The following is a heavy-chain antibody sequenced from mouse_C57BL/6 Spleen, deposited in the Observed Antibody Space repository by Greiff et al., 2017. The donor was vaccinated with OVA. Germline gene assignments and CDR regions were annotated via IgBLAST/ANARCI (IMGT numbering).Heavy chain of an antibody. D-gene: IGHD2-13*01. CDR2: ISDGGSNT. V-gene: IGHV5-4*01. J-gene: IGHJ4*01. CDR1: GFTFSSYA. Sequence: EVKLMESGGGLVKPGGSLKLSCAASGFTFSSYAMSWVRQTPVKRLEWVATISDGGSNTYYPDTVKGRFTISRNNAKNNLYLQMSHLKSEDTTMYNCAKDPLDYDDSQDYAMDYWGQGTSVTVSS. CDR3: AKDPLDYDDSQDYAMDY.